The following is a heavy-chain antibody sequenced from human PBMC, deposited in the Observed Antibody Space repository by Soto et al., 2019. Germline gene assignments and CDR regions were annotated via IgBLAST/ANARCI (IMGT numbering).Heavy chain of an antibody. Sequence: GGSLRLSCAASGFTFSRYSMNWVRRAPGMRLEWLSYISSTSDIIHYADSVKGRFTVSRDNAKDSLYLQMNSLRDDDTAVYYCVRDFGWILDYWGQGTPVTVSS. CDR1: GFTFSRYS. J-gene: IGHJ4*02. CDR3: VRDFGWILDY. V-gene: IGHV3-48*02. CDR2: ISSTSDII. D-gene: IGHD6-19*01.